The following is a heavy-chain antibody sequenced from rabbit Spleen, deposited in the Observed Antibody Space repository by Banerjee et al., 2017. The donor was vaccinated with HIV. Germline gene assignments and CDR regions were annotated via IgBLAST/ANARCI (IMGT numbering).Heavy chain of an antibody. Sequence: QSLEESGGDLVKPGASLTLTCIASGVSFSVSSYMCWVRQAPGKGLEWIACIEAGSSAFTYFASWAKGRFTISKTSSTTVTLQMTSLTAADTATYFCARDTSSSFSSYGMDLWGQGTLVTVS. J-gene: IGHJ6*01. CDR1: GVSFSVSSY. V-gene: IGHV1S40*01. D-gene: IGHD1-1*01. CDR2: IEAGSSAFT. CDR3: ARDTSSSFSSYGMDL.